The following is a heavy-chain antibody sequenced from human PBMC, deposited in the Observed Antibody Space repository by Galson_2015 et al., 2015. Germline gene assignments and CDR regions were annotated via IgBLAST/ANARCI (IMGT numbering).Heavy chain of an antibody. CDR1: GGSISSYY. D-gene: IGHD3-3*01. V-gene: IGHV4-59*08. CDR2: IYYSGST. CDR3: ARQGGVGDFWSGYYLV. Sequence: SETLSLTCTASGGSISSYYWSWIRQPPGKGLEWIGYIYYSGSTNYNPSLKSRVTISVDTSKNQFSLKLSSVTAADTAVYYCARQGGVGDFWSGYYLVWGQGTLVTVSS. J-gene: IGHJ4*02.